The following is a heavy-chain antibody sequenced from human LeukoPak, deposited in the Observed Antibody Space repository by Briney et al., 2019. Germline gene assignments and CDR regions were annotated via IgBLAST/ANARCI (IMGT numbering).Heavy chain of an antibody. Sequence: PTGGSLRLSCAASGSTFSSYGIHWVRQAPGKGLEWVAVISYDGSNKYYADSVKGRFTISRDNSKNTLYLQMNSLRAEDTAVYYCAKEYDFWSGYLGYWGQGTLVTVSS. J-gene: IGHJ4*02. CDR2: ISYDGSNK. CDR3: AKEYDFWSGYLGY. CDR1: GSTFSSYG. D-gene: IGHD3-3*01. V-gene: IGHV3-30*18.